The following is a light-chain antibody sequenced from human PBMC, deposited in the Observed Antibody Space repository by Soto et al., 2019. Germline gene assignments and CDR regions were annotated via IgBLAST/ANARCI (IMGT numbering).Light chain of an antibody. Sequence: QSVLTQPRSVSGSPGQSVTISCTGTSSDVGGYNYVSWYQQHPGQSPKVMIYDVSKRPSGVPDRFSGSKSGNTASLTISGLQAEDEADYYCCSYAGSHTYVVLGGGTKLTVL. J-gene: IGLJ2*01. CDR3: CSYAGSHTYVV. CDR2: DVS. V-gene: IGLV2-11*01. CDR1: SSDVGGYNY.